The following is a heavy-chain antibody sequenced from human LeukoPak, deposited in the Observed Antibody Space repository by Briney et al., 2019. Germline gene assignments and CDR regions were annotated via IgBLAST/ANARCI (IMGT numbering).Heavy chain of an antibody. CDR2: ISGSGGST. CDR1: GFTFSSYA. CDR3: AKAQGYSSGLSTLHDAFDI. V-gene: IGHV3-23*01. Sequence: GGSLRLSCAASGFTFSSYAMSWVRQAPGKGLEWVSAISGSGGSTYYADSVKGRFTISRDNSKNTLYLQMNSLRAEDAAVYYCAKAQGYSSGLSTLHDAFDIWGQGTMVTVSS. J-gene: IGHJ3*02. D-gene: IGHD6-19*01.